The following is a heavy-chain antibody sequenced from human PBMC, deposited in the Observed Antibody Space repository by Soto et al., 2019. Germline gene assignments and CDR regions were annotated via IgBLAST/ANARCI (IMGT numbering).Heavy chain of an antibody. CDR1: GGSFSGYY. CDR2: INHSGST. D-gene: IGHD1-20*01. CDR3: AKDMGYNWNYFDY. Sequence: SLTCAVYGGSFSGYYWSWIRQPPGKGLEWIGEINHSGSTNYNPSLKSRVTISVDTSKNQFSLKLSSVTAADTAVYYCAKDMGYNWNYFDYWGQGTLVTVSS. V-gene: IGHV4-34*01. J-gene: IGHJ4*02.